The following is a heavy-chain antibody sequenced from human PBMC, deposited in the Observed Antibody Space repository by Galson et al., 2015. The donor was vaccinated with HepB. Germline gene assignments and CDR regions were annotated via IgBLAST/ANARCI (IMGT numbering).Heavy chain of an antibody. CDR2: IRRSGGSS. J-gene: IGHJ3*02. V-gene: IGHV3-23*01. Sequence: ALRLGCEASGFTVGSYWMHWVRQAPGKGQEWVSAIRRSGGSSYYADSVKGRFTISRDNSENTLYLQVNSLSADDAAVYYRAKGGGGGAFDIWGRGTMVTVSS. CDR1: GFTVGSYW. CDR3: AKGGGGGAFDI.